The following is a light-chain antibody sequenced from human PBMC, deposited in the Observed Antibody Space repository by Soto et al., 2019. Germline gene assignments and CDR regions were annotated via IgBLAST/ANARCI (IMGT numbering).Light chain of an antibody. Sequence: DIQMTQSPSSLSASVGDRVTITCRASQSISSYLNWYQQKPGKAPKLLIYAASSLQSGVPSRFSGSGSGTDFTLTISSLQPEDFPTYYCQQSYSTPYTFGQGTKLESK. V-gene: IGKV1-39*01. J-gene: IGKJ2*01. CDR3: QQSYSTPYT. CDR1: QSISSY. CDR2: AAS.